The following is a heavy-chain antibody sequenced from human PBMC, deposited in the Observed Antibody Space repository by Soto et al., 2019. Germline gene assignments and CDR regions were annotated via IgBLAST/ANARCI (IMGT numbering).Heavy chain of an antibody. J-gene: IGHJ5*02. Sequence: ASVKVSCKASGYTFTNYGISWVRQAPGQGLEWMGWINTYNGNTNHAQKLQGRVTMTTDTSTSTAYMELRSLRSDDTAVYYCARGVGSGTYYNQYNWFDPWCQGTLVTVS. D-gene: IGHD3-10*01. CDR1: GYTFTNYG. V-gene: IGHV1-18*01. CDR2: INTYNGNT. CDR3: ARGVGSGTYYNQYNWFDP.